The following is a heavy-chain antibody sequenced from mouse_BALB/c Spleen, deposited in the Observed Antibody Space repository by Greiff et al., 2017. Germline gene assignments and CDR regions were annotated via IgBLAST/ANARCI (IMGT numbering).Heavy chain of an antibody. D-gene: IGHD1-1*02. J-gene: IGHJ4*01. Sequence: VQLQQSGAELVRPGASVTLSCKASGYTFTDYEMHWVKQTPVHGLEWIGAIDPETGGTAYNQKFKGKATLTADKSSSTAYMELRSLTSEDSAVYYCTREGTMSYAMDYWGQGTSVTVSS. V-gene: IGHV1-15*01. CDR1: GYTFTDYE. CDR3: TREGTMSYAMDY. CDR2: IDPETGGT.